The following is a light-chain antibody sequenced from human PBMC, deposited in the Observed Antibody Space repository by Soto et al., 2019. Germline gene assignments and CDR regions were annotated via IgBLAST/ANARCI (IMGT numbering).Light chain of an antibody. J-gene: IGKJ1*01. V-gene: IGKV3-20*01. CDR1: QSVSSNY. CDR3: QQYGSLSWT. CDR2: GAS. Sequence: DIVLTQAPGPLSLSPGERATLSCRASQSVSSNYLPWYQQKPGQAPRLLIYGASTRATGVPDRFSGSGSGTDFTLTISRLEPEDFAVYHCQQYGSLSWTLGPGPNVHIK.